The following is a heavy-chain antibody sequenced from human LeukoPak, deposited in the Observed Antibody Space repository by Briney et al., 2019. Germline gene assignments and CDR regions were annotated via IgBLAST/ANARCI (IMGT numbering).Heavy chain of an antibody. D-gene: IGHD3-16*01. CDR2: ISSSSSYI. J-gene: IGHJ3*02. V-gene: IGHV3-21*04. Sequence: GGSLRLSCAASEFTFSSYSMNWVRQAPGKGLEWVSSISSSSSYIYYADSVKGRFTISRDNAKNSLHLQMNSLRAEDTAVYYCAKVLSVWGLDAFDIWGQGTMVTVSS. CDR3: AKVLSVWGLDAFDI. CDR1: EFTFSSYS.